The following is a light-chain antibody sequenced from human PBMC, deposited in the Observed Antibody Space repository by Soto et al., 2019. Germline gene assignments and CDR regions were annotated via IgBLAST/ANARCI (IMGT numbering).Light chain of an antibody. CDR1: QSVSSSY. Sequence: EIVLTHSPGTLSLSPGEIATLSCRASQSVSSSYLAWYQQKPGQAPRLLIYGASSRATGIPDRFSGSGSGTDFTLTISRLEPEDFAVYYCQQYGSSPWTFGHGTKVDIK. V-gene: IGKV3-20*01. CDR3: QQYGSSPWT. J-gene: IGKJ1*01. CDR2: GAS.